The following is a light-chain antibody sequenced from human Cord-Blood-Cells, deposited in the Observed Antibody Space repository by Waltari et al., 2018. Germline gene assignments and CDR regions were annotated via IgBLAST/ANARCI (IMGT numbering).Light chain of an antibody. CDR3: QQYYSTPPWT. Sequence: DILMTHSPDSLAVSLGERAAINCKSSLSVLYSSNNKNYLAWYQQKPGQPPKRLIYWASTRESGVPDRFSGSGSGTDFTLTISSLQAEDVAVYYCQQYYSTPPWTFGQGTKVEIK. J-gene: IGKJ1*01. V-gene: IGKV4-1*01. CDR1: LSVLYSSNNKNY. CDR2: WAS.